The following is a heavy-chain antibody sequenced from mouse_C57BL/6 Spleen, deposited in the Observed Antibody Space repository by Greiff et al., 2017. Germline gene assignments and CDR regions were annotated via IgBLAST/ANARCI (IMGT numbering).Heavy chain of an antibody. V-gene: IGHV14-3*01. CDR1: GFNIKNTY. J-gene: IGHJ3*01. CDR2: IDPANGNT. D-gene: IGHD5-1-1*01. CDR3: ARNTPYSSWFAY. Sequence: DVKLVESVAELVRPGASVKLSCTASGFNIKNTYMHWVKQRPEQGLEWIGRIDPANGNTKYAPKFQGKATITADTSSNTAYLQLSSLTSEDTAIYYCARNTPYSSWFAYWGQGTLVTVSA.